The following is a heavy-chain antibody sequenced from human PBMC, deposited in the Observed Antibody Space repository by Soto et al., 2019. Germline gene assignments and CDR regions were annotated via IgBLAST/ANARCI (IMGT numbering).Heavy chain of an antibody. CDR2: ISAYNGST. D-gene: IGHD2-21*02. Sequence: ASVKVSCKASGYTFTSYGISWVRQAPGQGLEWMGWISAYNGSTNYAQKLQGRVTMTTDTSTSTAYMELRSLRSDDTAVYYCAREGTYCGGDCYSDYWGQGTLVTVS. CDR1: GYTFTSYG. V-gene: IGHV1-18*04. J-gene: IGHJ4*02. CDR3: AREGTYCGGDCYSDY.